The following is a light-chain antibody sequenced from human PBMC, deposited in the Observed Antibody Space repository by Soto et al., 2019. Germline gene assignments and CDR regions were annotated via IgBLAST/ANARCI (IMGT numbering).Light chain of an antibody. Sequence: QSALTQPASVSGSPGQSITISCTGTSSDIGTYNYVSWYQQQPGKAPKLMIYEVSNRPSGVSNRFSGSKSGNTASLTISGIQAEAEAHYYCSTYTNSIAVFGAGTKLTVL. V-gene: IGLV2-14*01. J-gene: IGLJ3*02. CDR3: STYTNSIAV. CDR1: SSDIGTYNY. CDR2: EVS.